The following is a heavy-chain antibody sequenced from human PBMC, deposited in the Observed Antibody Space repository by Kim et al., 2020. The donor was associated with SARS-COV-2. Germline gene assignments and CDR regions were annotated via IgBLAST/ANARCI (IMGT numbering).Heavy chain of an antibody. J-gene: IGHJ6*02. D-gene: IGHD3-10*01. CDR3: VRGTMVQGVDV. Sequence: SETLSLTCTVSGGSISSYYWSWIRQPPGKGLEWIGYIYYSGSTNYNPSLKSRVTISVDTSKNQFSLKLSSVTAADTAVYYCVRGTMVQGVDVWGQGTTVTVSS. CDR2: IYYSGST. CDR1: GGSISSYY. V-gene: IGHV4-59*13.